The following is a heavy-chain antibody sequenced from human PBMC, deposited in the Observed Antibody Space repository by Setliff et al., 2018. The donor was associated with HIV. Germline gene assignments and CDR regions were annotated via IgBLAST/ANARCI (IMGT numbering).Heavy chain of an antibody. CDR2: IYYSGTT. J-gene: IGHJ4*02. Sequence: SETLFLTCTISGASISSHYWSWIRQPPGKGLEWIGYIYYSGTTNYNPSLKSRVTISVDTSKNQFSLKLSSVTAADTAVYYCARDRGRVVGFDYWGQGTLVTVSS. V-gene: IGHV4-59*11. D-gene: IGHD3-3*01. CDR1: GASISSHY. CDR3: ARDRGRVVGFDY.